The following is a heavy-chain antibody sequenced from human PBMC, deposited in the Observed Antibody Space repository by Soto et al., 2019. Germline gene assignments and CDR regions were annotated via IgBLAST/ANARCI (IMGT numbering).Heavy chain of an antibody. D-gene: IGHD3-3*01. CDR1: GFTFSSYA. J-gene: IGHJ4*02. CDR2: ISYDGSNK. CDR3: ARTPYDFWSGRPVYYFDY. V-gene: IGHV3-30-3*01. Sequence: GGSLRLSYAASGFTFSSYAMHWVRQAPGKGLEWVAVISYDGSNKYYADSVKGRFTISRDNSKNTLYLQMNSLRAEDTAVYYCARTPYDFWSGRPVYYFDYWGQGTLVTVSS.